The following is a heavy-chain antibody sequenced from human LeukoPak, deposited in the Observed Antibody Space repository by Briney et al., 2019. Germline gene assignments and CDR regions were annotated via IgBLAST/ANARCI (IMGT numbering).Heavy chain of an antibody. V-gene: IGHV4-34*01. CDR1: GGSFSGYY. J-gene: IGHJ2*01. CDR2: INHSGST. CDR3: ARAQTYYDFWSGYFSAQTRHWYFDL. Sequence: TSETLSLTCAVYGGSFSGYYWSWIRQPPGKGLEWIEEINHSGSTNYNPSLKSRVTISVDTSKNQFSLKLSSVTAADTAVYYCARAQTYYDFWSGYFSAQTRHWYFDLWGRGTLVTVSS. D-gene: IGHD3-3*01.